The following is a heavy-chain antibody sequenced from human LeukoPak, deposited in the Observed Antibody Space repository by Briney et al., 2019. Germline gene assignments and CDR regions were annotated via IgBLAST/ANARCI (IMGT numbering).Heavy chain of an antibody. J-gene: IGHJ4*02. Sequence: GGSLRLSCAASGFTFSDHYMDWVRQAPGKGLEWVGRSRNKAKTYTTTFAASVQGRFTISRDDSMNSLYLQMNSLKTEDTAVYYCAGVSQTHCFGTSCSTSCFDFWGQGALVTVSS. D-gene: IGHD2-2*02. CDR1: GFTFSDHY. CDR3: AGVSQTHCFGTSCSTSCFDF. CDR2: SRNKAKTYTT. V-gene: IGHV3-72*01.